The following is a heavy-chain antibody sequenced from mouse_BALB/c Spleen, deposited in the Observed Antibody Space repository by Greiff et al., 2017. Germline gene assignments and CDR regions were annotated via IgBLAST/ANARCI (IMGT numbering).Heavy chain of an antibody. D-gene: IGHD2-4*01. CDR2: IDTSDSYT. Sequence: QVQLQQPGAELVMPGASVKMSCKASGYTFTDYWMHWVKQRPGQGLEWIGAIDTSDSYTSYNQKFKGKATLTVDESSSTAYMQLSSLTSEDSAVYYCARWYDYDEAWFAYWGQGTLVTVSA. CDR1: GYTFTDYW. J-gene: IGHJ3*01. V-gene: IGHV1-69*01. CDR3: ARWYDYDEAWFAY.